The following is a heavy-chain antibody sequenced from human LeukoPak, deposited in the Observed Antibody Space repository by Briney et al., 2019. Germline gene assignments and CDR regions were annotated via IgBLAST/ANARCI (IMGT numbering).Heavy chain of an antibody. CDR3: ARVRGNYFPDY. CDR2: IYYSGST. CDR1: GGSISGYY. J-gene: IGHJ4*02. V-gene: IGHV4-59*01. Sequence: SETLSLTCTVSGGSISGYYWSWIRQPPGKGLEWIGYIYYSGSTNYNPSLKGRLTISVDTSKNQFSLKLSSVTAADTAVYYCARVRGNYFPDYWGQGTLVTVSS. D-gene: IGHD4-11*01.